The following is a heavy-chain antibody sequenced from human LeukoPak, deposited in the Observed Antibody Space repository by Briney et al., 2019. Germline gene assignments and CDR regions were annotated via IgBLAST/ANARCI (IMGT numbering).Heavy chain of an antibody. CDR2: INPSGGST. CDR3: ARDGYDFWSGYWLLYGMDV. J-gene: IGHJ6*02. CDR1: GYTFTSYY. D-gene: IGHD3-3*01. V-gene: IGHV1-46*01. Sequence: ASVKVSCKESGYTFTSYYMHWVRQAPGQGLEWMGIINPSGGSTSYAQKFQGRVTMTRDTSTSTVYMELSSLRSEDTAVYYCARDGYDFWSGYWLLYGMDVWGQGTTVTVSS.